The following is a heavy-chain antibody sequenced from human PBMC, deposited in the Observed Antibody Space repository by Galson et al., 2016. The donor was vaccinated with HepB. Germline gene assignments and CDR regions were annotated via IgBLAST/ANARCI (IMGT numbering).Heavy chain of an antibody. CDR2: ISGSGGKK. J-gene: IGHJ4*02. V-gene: IGHV3-23*01. D-gene: IGHD2-21*02. CDR1: GFTFSNYG. Sequence: SLRLSCAASGFTFSNYGVSWVRQAPGKGLEWVSAISGSGGKKYYADSVKGRFTISRDNSKNTLYLQMNSLRAEDTAIYYCAKVGKGLGFWVNCGGDCYRTYFEYWGQGTLVTVPS. CDR3: AKVGKGLGFWVNCGGDCYRTYFEY.